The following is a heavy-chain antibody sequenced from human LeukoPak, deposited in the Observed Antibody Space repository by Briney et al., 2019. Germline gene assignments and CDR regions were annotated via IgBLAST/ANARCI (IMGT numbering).Heavy chain of an antibody. J-gene: IGHJ4*02. CDR1: AFTFSSYW. CDR3: ARDRGYSSFDY. Sequence: GGSLRLSCAASAFTFSSYWMSWVRQAPGKGLEWVANIKEDGSEINYVDSMKGRFTISRDNAKNSLYLQMNSLRVEDTAVYYCARDRGYSSFDYWGQGTLVTVSS. V-gene: IGHV3-7*01. D-gene: IGHD4-23*01. CDR2: IKEDGSEI.